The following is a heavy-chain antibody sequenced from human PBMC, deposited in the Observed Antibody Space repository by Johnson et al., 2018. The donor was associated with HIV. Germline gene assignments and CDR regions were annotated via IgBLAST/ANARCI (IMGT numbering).Heavy chain of an antibody. CDR1: GFIFDAYG. J-gene: IGHJ3*02. V-gene: IGHV3-20*04. D-gene: IGHD2-2*01. Sequence: VQLVESGGGEVRPGGSLRLACVASGFIFDAYGLTWVRQAPGKGLEWVSGLSGNGGDKGYADSVRGRFTISRDNAKNSLYLQTNSLRVEDTAFYYCARGKGASVGLDAFDIWGQGTMVTVSS. CDR2: LSGNGGDK. CDR3: ARGKGASVGLDAFDI.